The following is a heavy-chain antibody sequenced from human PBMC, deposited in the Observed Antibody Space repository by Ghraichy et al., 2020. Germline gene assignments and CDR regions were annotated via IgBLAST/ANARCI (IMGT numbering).Heavy chain of an antibody. CDR2: IYYSGST. Sequence: SQTLSLTCTVSGGSISSSSYYWGWIRQPPGKGLEWIGSIYYSGSTYYNPSLKSRVTISVDTSKNQFSLKLSSVTAADTAVYYCARRGIYRSTYYFDYWGQGTLVTVSS. CDR3: ARRGIYRSTYYFDY. D-gene: IGHD2/OR15-2a*01. V-gene: IGHV4-39*01. J-gene: IGHJ4*02. CDR1: GGSISSSSYY.